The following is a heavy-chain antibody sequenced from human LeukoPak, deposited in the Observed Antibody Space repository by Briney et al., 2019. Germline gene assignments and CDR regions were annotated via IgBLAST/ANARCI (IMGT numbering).Heavy chain of an antibody. V-gene: IGHV1-69*13. Sequence: ASVEVSCKASGGTFSSYAISWVRQAPGQGLEWMGGIIPIFGTANYAQKFQGRVTITADESTSTAYMELSSLRSEDTAVYYCATSVWPPYHYYYYMDVWGKGTTVTVSS. CDR1: GGTFSSYA. J-gene: IGHJ6*03. CDR3: ATSVWPPYHYYYYMDV. CDR2: IIPIFGTA. D-gene: IGHD2-8*01.